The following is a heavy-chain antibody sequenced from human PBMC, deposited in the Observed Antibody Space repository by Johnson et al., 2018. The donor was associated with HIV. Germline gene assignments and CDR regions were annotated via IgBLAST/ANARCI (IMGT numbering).Heavy chain of an antibody. CDR1: GFTVSSNY. CDR2: IYSGGST. Sequence: VQLVESGGDLVQPGGSLRLSCAVSGFTVSSNYMSWVRRAPGKGLEWVSVIYSGGSTYYADSVKGRFTISRDNSKNTVYLQMNSLRADDTAVYYCARVGGLYCSSTSCYKGDAFDIWGQGTTVTASS. J-gene: IGHJ3*02. D-gene: IGHD2-2*02. V-gene: IGHV3-66*01. CDR3: ARVGGLYCSSTSCYKGDAFDI.